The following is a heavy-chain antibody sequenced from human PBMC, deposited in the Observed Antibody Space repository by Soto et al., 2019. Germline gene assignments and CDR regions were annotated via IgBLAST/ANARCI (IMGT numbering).Heavy chain of an antibody. CDR1: GFTFTRYS. V-gene: IGHV3-21*01. CDR3: ARESEDLTSNFDY. Sequence: EVQLVESGGGLVQPGGSLRLSCAASGFTFTRYSMNCVRQAPGKGLEWVSSISSTTNYIYYADSMKGRFTVSRDNAKNSVYLEMNSLSAEDTAVYYCARESEDLTSNFDYWGQGTLVTVSS. J-gene: IGHJ4*02. CDR2: ISSTTNYI.